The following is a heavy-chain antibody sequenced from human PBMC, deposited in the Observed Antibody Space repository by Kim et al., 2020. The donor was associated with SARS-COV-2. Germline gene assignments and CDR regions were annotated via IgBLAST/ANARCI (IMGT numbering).Heavy chain of an antibody. J-gene: IGHJ6*02. CDR2: ITHSGAT. Sequence: SETLSLTCAVYVGSFSGYHWTWIRQSPGKGLEWIGEITHSGATNYNPSLKSRVAISVDTSKNQFSLKVKSVTAADTAVYFCARGRAGVVPSPVLGLGPYYEYYVLDVWGQGTTVSVSS. D-gene: IGHD3-3*01. CDR3: ARGRAGVVPSPVLGLGPYYEYYVLDV. V-gene: IGHV4-34*01. CDR1: VGSFSGYH.